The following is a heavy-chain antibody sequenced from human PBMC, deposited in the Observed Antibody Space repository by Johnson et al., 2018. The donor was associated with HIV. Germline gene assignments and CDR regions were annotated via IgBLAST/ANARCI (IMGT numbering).Heavy chain of an antibody. V-gene: IGHV3-66*01. CDR3: ARWGYYVTAFDI. D-gene: IGHD3-16*01. CDR1: GLTFSRFA. Sequence: VQLVESGGGLVQPGGSLRLSCAASGLTFSRFAMSWVRQAPGKGLECVSVIYSGGSTYYADSVKGRFTISRDNSKNTLYLQMNSLRAEDTAVYYCARWGYYVTAFDIWGQGTMVTVSS. CDR2: IYSGGST. J-gene: IGHJ3*02.